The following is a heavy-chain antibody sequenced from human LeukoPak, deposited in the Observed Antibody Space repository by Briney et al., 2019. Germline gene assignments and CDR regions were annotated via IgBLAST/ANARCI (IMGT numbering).Heavy chain of an antibody. CDR3: ARGVIRAVAVLGY. Sequence: SETLSLTCAVYGGSFSGFYWSWIRQPPGKGLEWIGEINHSGSTNYNPSLKSRVTISVDTSKNQFSVKLRSVTAADTAMYYCARGVIRAVAVLGYWGQGTLVTVSS. V-gene: IGHV4-34*01. CDR1: GGSFSGFY. CDR2: INHSGST. J-gene: IGHJ4*02. D-gene: IGHD6-19*01.